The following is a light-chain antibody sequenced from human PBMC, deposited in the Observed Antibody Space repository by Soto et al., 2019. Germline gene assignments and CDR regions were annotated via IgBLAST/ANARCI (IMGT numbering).Light chain of an antibody. Sequence: QSALTQPASVSGSPGQSITISCTGTSSDVGNYNLVSWYQQHPGKAPKLMIYEVTERPSGVSNRFSGSKSGNTASLTISGLQAEDEADYYCCSYAGRFTWVFGGGTQLTVL. V-gene: IGLV2-23*02. CDR1: SSDVGNYNL. CDR2: EVT. CDR3: CSYAGRFTWV. J-gene: IGLJ3*02.